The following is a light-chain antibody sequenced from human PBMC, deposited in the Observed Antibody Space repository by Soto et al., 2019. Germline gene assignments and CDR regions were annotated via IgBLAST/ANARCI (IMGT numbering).Light chain of an antibody. CDR2: DAS. CDR3: QQYNNWPPIT. CDR1: QSVTSN. V-gene: IGKV3-15*01. J-gene: IGKJ5*01. Sequence: EVVMTQSAANLSVYLEEIATLSCRASQSVTSNLAWYQQKPGQAPRLLIYDASTRATGIPARFSGSGSGTEFTLTISSLQSEDFALYSCQQYNNWPPITFGQGTRLEIK.